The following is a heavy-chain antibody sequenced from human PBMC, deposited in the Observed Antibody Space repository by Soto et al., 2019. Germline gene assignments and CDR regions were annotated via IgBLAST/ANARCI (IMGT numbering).Heavy chain of an antibody. Sequence: GASVKVSCKASGFTFTSSAMQWVRQARGQRLEWIGWIVVGSGNTNYAQKFQERVTITRDMSTSTAYMELSSLRSEDTAVYYCARIAHSSSGGNYYYYMDVWGKGTTVTVSS. J-gene: IGHJ6*03. CDR2: IVVGSGNT. D-gene: IGHD6-13*01. CDR1: GFTFTSSA. CDR3: ARIAHSSSGGNYYYYMDV. V-gene: IGHV1-58*02.